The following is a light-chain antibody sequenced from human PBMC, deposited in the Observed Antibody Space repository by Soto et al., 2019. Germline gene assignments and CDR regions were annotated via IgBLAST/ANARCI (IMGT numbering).Light chain of an antibody. CDR2: DVT. V-gene: IGLV2-8*01. CDR3: SSFVHGTSYV. J-gene: IGLJ1*01. Sequence: QSALTQAPSASGSPGQSVTISCAGTSNDVGRFNYVSWYQHHPGKAPKLIIYDVTKRPSGVPDRFSGSKSGNTAYLTVSGLQAEYEADYFCSSFVHGTSYVFGTGTKLTVL. CDR1: SNDVGRFNY.